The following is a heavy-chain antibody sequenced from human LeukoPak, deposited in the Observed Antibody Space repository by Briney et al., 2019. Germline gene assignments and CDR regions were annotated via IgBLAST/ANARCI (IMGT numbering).Heavy chain of an antibody. CDR2: IYYSGST. J-gene: IGHJ1*01. CDR3: ARLTPYGDLFQH. V-gene: IGHV4-30-4*08. D-gene: IGHD4-17*01. Sequence: SQTLSLTCTVSGGSISSGDYYWSWIRQPPGKGLEWIGYIYYSGSTYYNPSLKSRVTISVDTSKNQFSLKLSSVTAADTAVYYCARLTPYGDLFQHWGQGTLVTVSS. CDR1: GGSISSGDYY.